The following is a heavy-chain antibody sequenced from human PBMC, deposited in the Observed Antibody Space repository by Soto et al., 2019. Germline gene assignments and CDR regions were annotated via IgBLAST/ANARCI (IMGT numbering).Heavy chain of an antibody. CDR3: AKDAGGYGDLYYFDY. J-gene: IGHJ4*02. V-gene: IGHV3-30*18. CDR1: GFTFSSYG. Sequence: GGSLRLSCAASGFTFSSYGMHWIRQAPGKGLEWVAVISYDGSNKYYADSVKGRFTISRDNSKNTLYLQMNSLRAEDTAVYYCAKDAGGYGDLYYFDYWGQGTLVTVSS. D-gene: IGHD4-17*01. CDR2: ISYDGSNK.